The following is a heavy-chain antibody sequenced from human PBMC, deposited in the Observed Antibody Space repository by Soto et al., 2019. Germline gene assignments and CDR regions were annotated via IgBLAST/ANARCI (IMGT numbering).Heavy chain of an antibody. D-gene: IGHD3-22*01. J-gene: IGHJ4*02. V-gene: IGHV4-30-4*01. CDR1: GGSISSGDYY. Sequence: SETLSLTCTVSGGSISSGDYYWSWIRQPPGKGLEWIGYIYYSGSTYYNPSLKSRVTISVDTSKNQFSLKLSSVTAADTAVYYCARVSRDSSGYYSAYFDYWGQGTLVTVS. CDR3: ARVSRDSSGYYSAYFDY. CDR2: IYYSGST.